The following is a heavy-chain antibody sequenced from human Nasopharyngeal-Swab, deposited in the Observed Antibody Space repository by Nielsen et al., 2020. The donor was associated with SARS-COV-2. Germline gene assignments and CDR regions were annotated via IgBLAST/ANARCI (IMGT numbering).Heavy chain of an antibody. V-gene: IGHV3-23*01. Sequence: GGSLRLSCAASGFTFSGYWMSWVRQASGKGLEWVSAISGSGGSTYYADSVKGRFTISRDNSKNTLYLQMNSLRAEDTAVYYCAKEGLYYYDSSGYLNDAFDIWGQGTMVTVSS. D-gene: IGHD3-22*01. CDR2: ISGSGGST. CDR1: GFTFSGYW. J-gene: IGHJ3*02. CDR3: AKEGLYYYDSSGYLNDAFDI.